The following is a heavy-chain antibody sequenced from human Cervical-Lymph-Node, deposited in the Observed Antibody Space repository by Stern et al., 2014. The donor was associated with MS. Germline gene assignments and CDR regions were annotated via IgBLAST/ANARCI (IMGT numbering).Heavy chain of an antibody. CDR3: ARGGVIYTQDRNGFDV. J-gene: IGHJ3*01. CDR2: IYHSGST. CDR1: GGSISSGGSS. V-gene: IGHV4-30-2*01. D-gene: IGHD2-21*01. Sequence: VQLVESGSGQAKPSQTLSLTCAVSGGSISSGGSSWNWIRQPPGKGLEWIGFIYHSGSTYYYPSLKGRGFISVDTSKKQFALSLRSVTAADTAVYYCARGGVIYTQDRNGFDVWGQGTMVTVSS.